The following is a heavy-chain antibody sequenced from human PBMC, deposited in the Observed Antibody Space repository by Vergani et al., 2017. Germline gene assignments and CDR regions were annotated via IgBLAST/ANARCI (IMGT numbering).Heavy chain of an antibody. CDR3: ARILSGGGEDDY. CDR2: IDWDDDK. CDR1: GFSLSTSGMC. D-gene: IGHD3-16*01. V-gene: IGHV2-70*15. Sequence: QVTLRESGPALVKPTQTLTLTCTFSGFSLSTSGMCVSWIRQPPGKALEWLARIDWDDDKYYSTSLKTRLTISKDTSKNQVVLTMTNMDPVDTSTYYCARILSGGGEDDYWGQGSLVTVYS. J-gene: IGHJ4*02.